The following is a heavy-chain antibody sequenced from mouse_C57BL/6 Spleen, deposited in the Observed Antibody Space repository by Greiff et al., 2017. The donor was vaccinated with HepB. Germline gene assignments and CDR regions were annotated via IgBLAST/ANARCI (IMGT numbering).Heavy chain of an antibody. Sequence: QVQLQQPGAELVMPGASVKLSCKASGYTFTSYWMHWVKQRPGQGLEWIGEIDPFDSYTNYNQKFKGKSTLTVDKSSSTAYMQLSSLTSEDSAVYYCARSTMVTTRMDYWGQGTSVTVSS. D-gene: IGHD2-2*01. CDR2: IDPFDSYT. CDR1: GYTFTSYW. V-gene: IGHV1-69*01. J-gene: IGHJ4*01. CDR3: ARSTMVTTRMDY.